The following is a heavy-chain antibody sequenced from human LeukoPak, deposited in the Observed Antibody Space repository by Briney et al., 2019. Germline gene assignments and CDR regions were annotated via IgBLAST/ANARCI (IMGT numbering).Heavy chain of an antibody. CDR3: ARERWDCSGSSDAFDI. CDR2: IYYSGST. V-gene: IGHV4-59*01. CDR1: GGSISSYY. J-gene: IGHJ3*02. D-gene: IGHD2-15*01. Sequence: KPSETLSLACTVSGGSISSYYWSWIRQPPGKGLEWIGYIYYSGSTNYNPSLKSRVTISVDTSKNQFSLKLSSVTAADTAVYYCARERWDCSGSSDAFDIWGQGTMVTVSS.